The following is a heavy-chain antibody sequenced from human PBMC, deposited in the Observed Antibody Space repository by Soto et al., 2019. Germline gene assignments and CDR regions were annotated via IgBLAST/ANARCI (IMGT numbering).Heavy chain of an antibody. CDR2: ISGNSGSS. CDR1: GFTFEDYS. Sequence: GGSLRLSCVASGFTFEDYSLHWVRQVPGKGLEWVAGISGNSGSSGYADSVRGRFTVSRDNAKNSLFLQMSSLSPEDTALYYCTKRRSARPGFDAFDLWGQGTMVTVS. CDR3: TKRRSARPGFDAFDL. D-gene: IGHD3-10*01. V-gene: IGHV3-9*01. J-gene: IGHJ3*01.